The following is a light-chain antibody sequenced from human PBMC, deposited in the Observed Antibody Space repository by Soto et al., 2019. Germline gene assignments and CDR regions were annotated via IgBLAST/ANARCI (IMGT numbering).Light chain of an antibody. Sequence: EIVMTQSPATLSVSPGERATLSCRASQSVSSNLAWYQQKPGQAPRLLIYGASTRATGIPARFSASGSGTECTLTISSMQSEDFAVYYCQQYTNWSPSFTFGRGTLLEIK. CDR2: GAS. CDR1: QSVSSN. V-gene: IGKV3-15*01. J-gene: IGKJ5*01. CDR3: QQYTNWSPSFT.